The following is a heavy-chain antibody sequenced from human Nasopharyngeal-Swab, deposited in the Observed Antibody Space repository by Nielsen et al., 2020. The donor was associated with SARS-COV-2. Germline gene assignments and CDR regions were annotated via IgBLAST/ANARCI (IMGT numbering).Heavy chain of an antibody. CDR2: IIPIFGTA. CDR1: GGTFSSYA. V-gene: IGHV1-69*13. Sequence: SVKVSCKASGGTFSSYAISWVRQAPGQGLEWMGGIIPIFGTANYAQKFRGRVTITADESTSTAYMELSSLRSEDTAVYYCAREGGSGSYFGWFDPWGQGTLVTVSS. CDR3: AREGGSGSYFGWFDP. J-gene: IGHJ5*02. D-gene: IGHD1-26*01.